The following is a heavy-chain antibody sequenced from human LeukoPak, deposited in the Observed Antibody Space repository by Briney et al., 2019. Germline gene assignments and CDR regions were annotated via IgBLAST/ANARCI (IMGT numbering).Heavy chain of an antibody. V-gene: IGHV3-30*18. CDR1: GFTFSSYG. J-gene: IGHJ6*02. D-gene: IGHD2-2*01. CDR2: ISYDGSNK. Sequence: GGSLRLSCAASGFTFSSYGVHWVRQAPGKGLEWVAVISYDGSNKYYADSVKGRFTISRDNSKNTLYLQMNSLRAEDTAVYYCAKDGQYCSSTSCYPDYYYYYGMDVWGQGTTVTVSS. CDR3: AKDGQYCSSTSCYPDYYYYYGMDV.